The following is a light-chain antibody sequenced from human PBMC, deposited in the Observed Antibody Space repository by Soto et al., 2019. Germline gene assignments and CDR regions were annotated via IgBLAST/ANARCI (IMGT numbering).Light chain of an antibody. J-gene: IGLJ2*01. CDR1: SSDVGSYNL. CDR2: EGS. Sequence: QSALTQPASVSGSPGQSITISCTGTSSDVGSYNLVSWYQQHPGKAPKLMIYEGSKRPSGVSNRFSGSKSGNTASLTISGLQAEDEADYDGCSYAGSSALKVVFGGGTKLTVL. CDR3: CSYAGSSALKVV. V-gene: IGLV2-23*01.